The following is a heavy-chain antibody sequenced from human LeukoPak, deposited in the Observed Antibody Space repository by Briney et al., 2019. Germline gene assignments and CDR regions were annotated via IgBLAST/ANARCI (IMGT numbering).Heavy chain of an antibody. CDR2: ISYDGSNK. CDR1: GFTFSSYG. J-gene: IGHJ4*02. Sequence: PGGSLRLSCSASGFTFSSYGMHWVRQAPGKGLEWVAVISYDGSNKYYADSVKGRFTISRDNSKNTLYLQMNSLRAEDTAVYYCAKDQDSGYDFDYWGQGTLVTVSS. V-gene: IGHV3-30*18. D-gene: IGHD5-12*01. CDR3: AKDQDSGYDFDY.